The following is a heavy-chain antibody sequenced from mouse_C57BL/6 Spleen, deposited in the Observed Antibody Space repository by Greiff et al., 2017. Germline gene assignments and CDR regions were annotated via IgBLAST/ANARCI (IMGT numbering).Heavy chain of an antibody. CDR2: INPNYGTT. J-gene: IGHJ1*03. CDR3: ATFITKAHWYFDV. CDR1: GYSFTDYN. Sequence: EVQLQQSGPELVKPGASVKISCKASGYSFTDYNMNWVKQSNGKSLEWIGVINPNYGTTRYNQKFKGKATLTVDQSSSTAYMQLNSLTSEDSAVYYCATFITKAHWYFDVWGTGTTVTVSS. V-gene: IGHV1-39*01. D-gene: IGHD1-1*01.